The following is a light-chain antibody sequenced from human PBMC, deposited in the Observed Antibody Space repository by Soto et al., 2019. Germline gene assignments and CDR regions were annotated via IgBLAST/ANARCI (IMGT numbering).Light chain of an antibody. CDR2: KAS. J-gene: IGKJ4*01. CDR1: QSISSW. CDR3: QQYNSYSLT. V-gene: IGKV1-5*03. Sequence: DIQMTQSPSTLSASVGDRVTITCRASQSISSWLAWYQQKPGKAPKLMIYKASSLESGVPSRFSGSGSGTEFTLTISSLQPDDFATYYCQQYNSYSLTFGGGTKVEIK.